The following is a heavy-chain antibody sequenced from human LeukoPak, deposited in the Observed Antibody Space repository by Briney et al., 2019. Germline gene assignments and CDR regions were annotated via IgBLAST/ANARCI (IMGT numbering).Heavy chain of an antibody. Sequence: GRSLRLSCAASGFTFSSYGMDWVRQAPGKGLEWVAVIWYDGSNKYYADSVKGRFTISRDNSKNTLYLQMNSLRAEDTAVYYCARDSTVTTDYFDYWGQGTLVTVSS. CDR3: ARDSTVTTDYFDY. J-gene: IGHJ4*02. D-gene: IGHD4-17*01. V-gene: IGHV3-33*08. CDR2: IWYDGSNK. CDR1: GFTFSSYG.